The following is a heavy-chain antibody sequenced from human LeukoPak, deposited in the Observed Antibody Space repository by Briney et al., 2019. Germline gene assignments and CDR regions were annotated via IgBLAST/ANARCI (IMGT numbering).Heavy chain of an antibody. Sequence: ASVKVSCKASGGTFSGYAISWVRQAPGQGLEWMGGIIPIFGTANYAQKFQGRVTITTDESTSTAYMELSSLRSEDTAVYYCAIETARGFGELLGAFDIWGQGTMVTVSS. CDR3: AIETARGFGELLGAFDI. D-gene: IGHD3-10*01. V-gene: IGHV1-69*05. J-gene: IGHJ3*02. CDR2: IIPIFGTA. CDR1: GGTFSGYA.